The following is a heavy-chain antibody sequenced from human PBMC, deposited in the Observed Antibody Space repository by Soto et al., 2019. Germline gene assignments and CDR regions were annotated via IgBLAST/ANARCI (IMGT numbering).Heavy chain of an antibody. Sequence: GGSLRLSCAASGFTFSSYDMHWVRQATGKGLEWVSAIGTAGDTYYPGSVKGRFTISRENAKNSLYLQMNSLRAGDTAVYYCARDYGDYYYYGMDVWGQGTTVTVSS. J-gene: IGHJ6*02. CDR3: ARDYGDYYYYGMDV. D-gene: IGHD4-17*01. CDR2: IGTAGDT. V-gene: IGHV3-13*01. CDR1: GFTFSSYD.